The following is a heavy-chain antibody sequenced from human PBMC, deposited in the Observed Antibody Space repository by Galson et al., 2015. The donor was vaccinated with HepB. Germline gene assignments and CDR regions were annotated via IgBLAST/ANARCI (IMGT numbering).Heavy chain of an antibody. CDR2: VSYTGDI. D-gene: IGHD5-24*01. V-gene: IGHV4-59*08. CDR3: ARQMGTRMPFDS. Sequence: ETLSLTCTVSSASITTFYWSWIRQSSGQGLEWIGYVSYTGDINYNPSLKTRVTMSVDTSKNKFSLKLSSVTAADTAIYYCARQMGTRMPFDSWGQGTLVTVSS. J-gene: IGHJ4*02. CDR1: SASITTFY.